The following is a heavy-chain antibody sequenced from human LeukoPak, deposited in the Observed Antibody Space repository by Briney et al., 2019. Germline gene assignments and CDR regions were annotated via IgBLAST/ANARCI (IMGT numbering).Heavy chain of an antibody. V-gene: IGHV1-18*01. CDR2: ISVYNGNT. CDR3: ARRDIGEYGAPTEGDY. D-gene: IGHD2-15*01. CDR1: GYTFTSYG. J-gene: IGHJ4*02. Sequence: ASVKVSCQASGYTFTSYGISWVRQAPGQGLEWMGWISVYNGNTDFAQNLQGRVVMTTDTSTSTAYMELRSLRSDDTAVYYCARRDIGEYGAPTEGDYWGQGTLVTVSS.